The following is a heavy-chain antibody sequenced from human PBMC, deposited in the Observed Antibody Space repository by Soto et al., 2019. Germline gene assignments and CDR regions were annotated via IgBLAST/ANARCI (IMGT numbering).Heavy chain of an antibody. J-gene: IGHJ4*02. D-gene: IGHD6-25*01. CDR3: ARLYTSGWYLDY. CDR1: GFTFSDYY. V-gene: IGHV3-11*04. CDR2: ITKTSSPI. Sequence: GGSLRLSCAASGFTFSDYYMSWIRQAPGKGLEWVSYITKTSSPIYDADSVKGRFTVSRDNAKNLVYLQMNSLTDEDTAVYYCARLYTSGWYLDYWGRGTLVTVSS.